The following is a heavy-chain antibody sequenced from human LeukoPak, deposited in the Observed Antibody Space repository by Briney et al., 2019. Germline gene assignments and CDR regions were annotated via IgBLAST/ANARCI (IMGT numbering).Heavy chain of an antibody. J-gene: IGHJ4*02. V-gene: IGHV3-23*01. D-gene: IGHD6-19*01. Sequence: GGSQRLSCAASGFTFNRNAISWVRQAPGKGLEWVSTIGGSGDKTFYADSVKGRFTISRDNSKNMLHLQMGSLTGEDTALYYCVRRGDASSGWGDHDYWGQGALVTVSS. CDR3: VRRGDASSGWGDHDY. CDR1: GFTFNRNA. CDR2: IGGSGDKT.